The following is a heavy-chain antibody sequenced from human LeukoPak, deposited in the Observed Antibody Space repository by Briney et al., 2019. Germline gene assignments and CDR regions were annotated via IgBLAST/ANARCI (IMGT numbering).Heavy chain of an antibody. CDR1: GGSISNYY. D-gene: IGHD1-14*01. Sequence: SETLSLTCTVSGGSISNYYWYWMQQPPGKGLEWIAYSFYSGNPNYNPSLKSRVTISVDTSKNQFSLKLTSVTAADTAVYYCAKGGPEASAGLSWFDPWGQGTLVTVSS. CDR2: SFYSGNP. J-gene: IGHJ5*02. CDR3: AKGGPEASAGLSWFDP. V-gene: IGHV4-59*12.